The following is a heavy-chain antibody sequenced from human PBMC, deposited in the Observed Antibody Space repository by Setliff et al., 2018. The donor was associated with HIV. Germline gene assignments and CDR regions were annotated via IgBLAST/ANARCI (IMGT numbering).Heavy chain of an antibody. J-gene: IGHJ4*02. CDR3: AREGGSYYWFDY. CDR2: IYYSGNT. D-gene: IGHD1-26*01. V-gene: IGHV4-39*07. Sequence: SETLSLTCTVSGGSISSNSHYWGWIRQPPGRGLEWIGSIYYSGNTFYNPSLKSRVTTSIDTSQNQFSLKLSSVTAADTAVYYCAREGGSYYWFDYWGQGTLVTVS. CDR1: GGSISSNSHY.